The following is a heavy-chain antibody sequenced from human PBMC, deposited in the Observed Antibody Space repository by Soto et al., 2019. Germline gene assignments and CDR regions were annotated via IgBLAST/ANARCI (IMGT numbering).Heavy chain of an antibody. Sequence: QVQLQESGPGLVKPSETLSLTCTVSGGSISSYYWSWIRQPPGKGLEWIGYIYYSGRTNYNPSLKSRVTISVDTSKNQFSLKLSSVTAADTAVYYCARALVQYGLYYYYYMDVWVKGTTVTVSS. CDR2: IYYSGRT. D-gene: IGHD4-4*01. J-gene: IGHJ6*03. V-gene: IGHV4-59*01. CDR3: ARALVQYGLYYYYYMDV. CDR1: GGSISSYY.